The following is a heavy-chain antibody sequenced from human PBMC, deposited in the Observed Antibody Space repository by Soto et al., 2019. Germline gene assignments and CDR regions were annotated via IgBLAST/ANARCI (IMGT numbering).Heavy chain of an antibody. V-gene: IGHV3-7*05. CDR3: ARALWGSYRYNSWGVEVYYFDY. J-gene: IGHJ4*02. D-gene: IGHD3-16*02. CDR2: IKQDGSEK. CDR1: GFTFSSYW. Sequence: EVQLVESGGGLVQPGGSLRLSCAASGFTFSSYWMSWVRQAPGKGLEWVAKIKQDGSEKYYVDSVKGRFTISRDNAQNSLYLQMNSLRAEDTAVYYCARALWGSYRYNSWGVEVYYFDYWGQGTLVTVSS.